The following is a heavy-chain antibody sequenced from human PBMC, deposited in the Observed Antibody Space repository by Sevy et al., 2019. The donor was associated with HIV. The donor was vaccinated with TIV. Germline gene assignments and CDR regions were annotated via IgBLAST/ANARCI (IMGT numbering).Heavy chain of an antibody. D-gene: IGHD5-12*01. CDR2: IYCSGST. Sequence: SETLSLTCSVSGGSISSYYWSWIRQPPGKGLEWIGNIYCSGSTNYNPSLRSRFTISVDTSKNQFSLKLSSVTAADTAVYYCGRDRGYSGYDYDYWGQGTLVTVSS. CDR3: GRDRGYSGYDYDY. CDR1: GGSISSYY. J-gene: IGHJ4*02. V-gene: IGHV4-59*01.